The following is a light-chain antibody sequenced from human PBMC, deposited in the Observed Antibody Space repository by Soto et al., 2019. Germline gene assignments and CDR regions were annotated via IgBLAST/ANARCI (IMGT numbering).Light chain of an antibody. CDR3: QQGFSTPAT. V-gene: IGKV1-39*01. Sequence: DIQMTQSPSSLSASVGERATITCRASQSIDTYLTWYQLKPGQAPKLLIYAATRLHTGVPSRFSGSGSGTAFTLIISSLQPEDFATYYCQQGFSTPATFGQGTKV. J-gene: IGKJ1*01. CDR2: AAT. CDR1: QSIDTY.